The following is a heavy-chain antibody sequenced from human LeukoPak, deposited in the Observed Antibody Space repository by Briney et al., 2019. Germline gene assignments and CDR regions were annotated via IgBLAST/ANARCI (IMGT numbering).Heavy chain of an antibody. J-gene: IGHJ6*04. Sequence: ASVKVSCKASGYTFTSYDINWVRQATGQGLEWMGWISAYNGNTNYAQKLQGRVTMTTDTSTSTAYMELRSLRSDDTVVYYCARVEGGYDPMDVWGKGTTVTVSS. D-gene: IGHD5-12*01. V-gene: IGHV1-18*01. CDR1: GYTFTSYD. CDR2: ISAYNGNT. CDR3: ARVEGGYDPMDV.